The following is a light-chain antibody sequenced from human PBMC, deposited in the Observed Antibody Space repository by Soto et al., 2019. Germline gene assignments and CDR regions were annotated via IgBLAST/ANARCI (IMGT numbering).Light chain of an antibody. V-gene: IGKV1-5*01. Sequence: DIQMTQSPSTLSASVGDRVTITCRASQTIHSFFAWYQQKAGKAPKLLIYDASNLESGVTSRFSGSGSGTEFTLTVSSLQPDDFATFYCKQFHSFPWTFGQGTKVEI. CDR2: DAS. J-gene: IGKJ1*01. CDR3: KQFHSFPWT. CDR1: QTIHSF.